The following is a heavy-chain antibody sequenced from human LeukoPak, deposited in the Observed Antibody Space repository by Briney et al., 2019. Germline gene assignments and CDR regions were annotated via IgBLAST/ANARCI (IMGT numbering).Heavy chain of an antibody. V-gene: IGHV4-59*08. Sequence: SETLSLTCTVSGGSISSYYWSWIRQPPGKGLEWIGYIYYSGSTNYNPSLKSRVTISVDTSKNQFSLKLSSVTAADTAVYYCARHADYYDSSGRLHWYFDLWGRGTLVTVSS. D-gene: IGHD3-22*01. CDR2: IYYSGST. J-gene: IGHJ2*01. CDR3: ARHADYYDSSGRLHWYFDL. CDR1: GGSISSYY.